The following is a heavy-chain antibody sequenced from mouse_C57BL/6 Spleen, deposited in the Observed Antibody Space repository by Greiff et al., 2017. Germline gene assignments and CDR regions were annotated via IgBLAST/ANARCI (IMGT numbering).Heavy chain of an antibody. CDR1: GYSFTDYY. Sequence: EVQLQQSGPELVKPGASVKISCKASGYSFTDYYMNWVKQSNGKSLEWIGVINPYNGGTSYNQKFKGKATLTVDKSSSTAYMELRSLTSEDSAVYYSASYYNNYYFDYWGQGTTLTVSS. CDR2: INPYNGGT. J-gene: IGHJ2*01. D-gene: IGHD2-5*01. V-gene: IGHV1-26*01. CDR3: ASYYNNYYFDY.